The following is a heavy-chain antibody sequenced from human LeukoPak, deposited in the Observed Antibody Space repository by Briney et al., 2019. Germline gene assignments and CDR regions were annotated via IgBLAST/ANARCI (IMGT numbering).Heavy chain of an antibody. D-gene: IGHD3-10*01. CDR3: ARVLSGRGSLYDYYYYMDV. J-gene: IGHJ6*03. V-gene: IGHV3-53*01. CDR1: GFTFSSYA. CDR2: TYSNGRT. Sequence: GGSLRLSCAASGFTFSSYAMSWVRQAPGKGLEWVSVTYSNGRTYYADSVKGRFTISRDISKNTLYLQMNSLRAEDTAVYYCARVLSGRGSLYDYYYYMDVWGKGTTVTISS.